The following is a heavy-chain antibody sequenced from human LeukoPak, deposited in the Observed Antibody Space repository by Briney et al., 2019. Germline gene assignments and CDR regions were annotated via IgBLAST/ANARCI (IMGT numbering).Heavy chain of an antibody. CDR1: GFTFSSYG. V-gene: IGHV3-33*01. Sequence: PGRSLRLSCAASGFTFSSYGMHWVRQAPGKGLEWVAVIWYDGSNKYYADSVKGRFTISRDIAKNTLYLQMNSLRAEDTAVYYCARVRITRANWFDPWGQGTLVTVSS. CDR3: ARVRITRANWFDP. D-gene: IGHD2-2*01. J-gene: IGHJ5*02. CDR2: IWYDGSNK.